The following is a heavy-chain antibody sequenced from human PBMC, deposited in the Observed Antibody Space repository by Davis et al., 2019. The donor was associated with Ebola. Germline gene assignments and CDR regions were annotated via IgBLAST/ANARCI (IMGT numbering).Heavy chain of an antibody. CDR2: ISYDGSNK. CDR1: GFTFSSYG. V-gene: IGHV3-30*03. CDR3: ARESGGGIDY. J-gene: IGHJ4*02. D-gene: IGHD1-26*01. Sequence: GGSLRLSCAASGFTFSSYGMHWVRQAPGKGLEWVAVISYDGSNKYYADSVKGRFTISRDNSKNTLYLQMNSLRAEDTAVYYCARESGGGIDYWGQGTLVTVSS.